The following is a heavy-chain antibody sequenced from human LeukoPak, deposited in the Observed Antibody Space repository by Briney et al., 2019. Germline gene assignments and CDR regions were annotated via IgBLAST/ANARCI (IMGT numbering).Heavy chain of an antibody. Sequence: SGTLSLTCAVSGGPISNWWSWVRQPPGKGLECQSGRTNYNPSLKSRVFISVDNSKNQFSLNLRSVTAADTAVYYCARHMEMTGTRGFPDWGQGTLVTVSS. J-gene: IGHJ1*01. D-gene: IGHD5-24*01. CDR3: ARHMEMTGTRGFPD. CDR1: GGPISNW. CDR2: QSGRT. V-gene: IGHV4-4*02.